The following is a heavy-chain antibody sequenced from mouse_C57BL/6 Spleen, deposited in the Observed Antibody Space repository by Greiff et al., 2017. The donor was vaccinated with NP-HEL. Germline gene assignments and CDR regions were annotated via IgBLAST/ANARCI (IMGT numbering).Heavy chain of an antibody. J-gene: IGHJ4*01. CDR1: GYTFTDYY. D-gene: IGHD1-1*01. V-gene: IGHV1-84*01. CDR3: AFTTVVATSSYYAMDY. CDR2: IYPGSGNT. Sequence: QVQLKESGPELVKPGASVKISCKASGYTFTDYYINWVKQRPGQGLEWIGWIYPGSGNTKYNEKFKGKATLTVDTSSSTAYMQLSSLTSEDSAVYFCAFTTVVATSSYYAMDYWGQGTSVTVSS.